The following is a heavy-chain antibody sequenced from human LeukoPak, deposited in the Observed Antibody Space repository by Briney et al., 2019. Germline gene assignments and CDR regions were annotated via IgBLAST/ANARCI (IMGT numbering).Heavy chain of an antibody. CDR3: ARDPPDYYDSSGYYRHLDY. CDR1: GGTFSSYA. V-gene: IGHV1-18*01. J-gene: IGHJ4*02. D-gene: IGHD3-22*01. CDR2: ISAYNGNT. Sequence: ASVKVSCKASGGTFSSYAISWVRQAPGQGLEWMGWISAYNGNTNYAQKLQGRVTMTTDTSTSTAYMELRSLRSDDAAVYYCARDPPDYYDSSGYYRHLDYWGQGTLVTVSS.